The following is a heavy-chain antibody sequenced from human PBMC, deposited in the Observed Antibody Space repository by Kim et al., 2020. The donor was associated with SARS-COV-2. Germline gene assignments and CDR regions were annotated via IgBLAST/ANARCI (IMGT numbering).Heavy chain of an antibody. V-gene: IGHV3-23*01. D-gene: IGHD3-3*01. CDR1: GFTFSSYA. Sequence: GGSLRLSCAASGFTFSSYAMSWVRQAPGKGLEWVSAISGSGGSTYYADSVKGRFTISRDNSKNTLYLQMNSLRAEDTAVYYCAKEGEVLRFLEWLFFLDYWGQGTLVTVSS. CDR3: AKEGEVLRFLEWLFFLDY. CDR2: ISGSGGST. J-gene: IGHJ4*02.